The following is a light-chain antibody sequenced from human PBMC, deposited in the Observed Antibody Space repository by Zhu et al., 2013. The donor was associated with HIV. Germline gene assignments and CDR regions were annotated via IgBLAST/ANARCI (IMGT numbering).Light chain of an antibody. V-gene: IGKV3-20*01. CDR3: QRFGSSVTWT. Sequence: EIVLTQSPGTLSLSPGERATLSCRASQSISRDLVWYQKKPGQPPRLLLYGSSNRAPGIPDRFSGSGSGTDFTLTITGLEPEDIGMYFCQRFGSSVTWTFGQGTNLEIK. CDR2: GSS. J-gene: IGKJ1*01. CDR1: QSISRD.